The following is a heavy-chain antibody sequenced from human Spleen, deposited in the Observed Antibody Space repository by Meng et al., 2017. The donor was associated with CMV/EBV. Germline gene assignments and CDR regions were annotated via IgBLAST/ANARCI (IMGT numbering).Heavy chain of an antibody. V-gene: IGHV3-23*03. CDR1: GFIFRSYG. CDR3: AKDPLEGFDY. Sequence: LSCAASGFIFRSYGMRWVRQAPGKGLEWVSMIYSGGTSTYYADPVKGRFAVSRDDSKNTLYLQMNNLRAEDTAIYYCAKDPLEGFDYWGQGILVTVSS. CDR2: IYSGGTST. J-gene: IGHJ4*02.